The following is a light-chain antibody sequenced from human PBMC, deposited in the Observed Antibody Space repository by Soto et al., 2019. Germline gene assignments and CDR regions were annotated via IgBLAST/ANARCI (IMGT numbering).Light chain of an antibody. J-gene: IGLJ3*02. CDR1: SSDVGGYNY. CDR2: EVS. Sequence: QSALTQPPSASGSPGQSVTISCTGTSSDVGGYNYVSWYQQHPGKAPKLMIYEVSKRPSGVPDRFSGSESGNTASLTVSGLQAEDEADYYCSSYAGSNLWVFGGGTKVTVL. V-gene: IGLV2-8*01. CDR3: SSYAGSNLWV.